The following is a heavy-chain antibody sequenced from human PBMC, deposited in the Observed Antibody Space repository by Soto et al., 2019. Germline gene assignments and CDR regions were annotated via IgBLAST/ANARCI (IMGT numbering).Heavy chain of an antibody. J-gene: IGHJ4*02. CDR2: INPSGGST. CDR3: ARGAEYSSSFDY. D-gene: IGHD6-6*01. Sequence: ASVKVSCKASGYTFTSYDMHWVRQAPGQGPEWMGIINPSGGSTSYAQKFQGRVTMTRDTSTSTVFMELSSLTSEDTAVFYCARGAEYSSSFDYWGQGTLVTVSS. V-gene: IGHV1-46*01. CDR1: GYTFTSYD.